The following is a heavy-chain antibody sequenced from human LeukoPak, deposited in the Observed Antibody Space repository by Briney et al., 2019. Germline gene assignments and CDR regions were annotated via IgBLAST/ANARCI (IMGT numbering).Heavy chain of an antibody. D-gene: IGHD6-13*01. CDR1: GGSISSYY. CDR3: ARATFQGIAAAGTGAFDY. Sequence: SETLSLTCTVSGGSISSYYWSWIRQPAGKGLEWIGRIYTSGSTNYNPSLKSRVTMSVDTSKNQFSLKLSSVTAADTAVYYCARATFQGIAAAGTGAFDYWGQGTLVTVSS. V-gene: IGHV4-4*07. CDR2: IYTSGST. J-gene: IGHJ4*02.